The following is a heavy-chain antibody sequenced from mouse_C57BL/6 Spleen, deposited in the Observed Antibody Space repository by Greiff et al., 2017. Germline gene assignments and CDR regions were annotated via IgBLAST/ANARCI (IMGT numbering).Heavy chain of an antibody. CDR3: AKVYYYGSNYYFDY. D-gene: IGHD1-1*01. CDR2: IDPNSGGT. Sequence: VQLQQPGAELVKPGASVKLSCKASGYTFTSYWMHWVKQRPGRGLEWIGRIDPNSGGTKYNEKFKSKATLTVDKPSSPAYMHVSSLTSEDSAVYYCAKVYYYGSNYYFDYWGQGTTLTVSS. CDR1: GYTFTSYW. V-gene: IGHV1-72*01. J-gene: IGHJ2*01.